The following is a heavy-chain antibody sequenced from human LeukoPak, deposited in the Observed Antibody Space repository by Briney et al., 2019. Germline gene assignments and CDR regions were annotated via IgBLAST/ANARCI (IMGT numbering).Heavy chain of an antibody. J-gene: IGHJ5*02. Sequence: GGSLRLSCAASGFTFSSYGMHWVRQAPGKGLEWVAVISYDGSNKYYADSVKGRFTISRDNSKNTLYLQMNSLRAEDTAVYYCARGRLLWFGELSWFDPWGQGTLVTVSS. V-gene: IGHV3-30*19. CDR1: GFTFSSYG. CDR3: ARGRLLWFGELSWFDP. D-gene: IGHD3-10*01. CDR2: ISYDGSNK.